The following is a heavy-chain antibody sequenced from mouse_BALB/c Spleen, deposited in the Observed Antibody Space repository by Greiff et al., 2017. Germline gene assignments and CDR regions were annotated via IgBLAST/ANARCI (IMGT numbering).Heavy chain of an antibody. J-gene: IGHJ4*01. Sequence: EVKLVESGPGLVKPSQSLSLTCSVTGYSITSGYYWNWIRQFPGNKLEWMGYISYDGSNNYNPSLKNRISITRDTSKNQFFLKLNSVTTEDTATYYCARDSYYYGSSPYAMGYWGQGTSVTVSS. CDR3: ARDSYYYGSSPYAMGY. V-gene: IGHV3-6*02. D-gene: IGHD1-1*01. CDR1: GYSITSGYY. CDR2: ISYDGSN.